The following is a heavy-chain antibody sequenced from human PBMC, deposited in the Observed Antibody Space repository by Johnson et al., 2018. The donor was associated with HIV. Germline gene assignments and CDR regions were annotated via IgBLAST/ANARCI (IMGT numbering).Heavy chain of an antibody. CDR1: GFTFSSYW. D-gene: IGHD3-22*01. Sequence: RLSCAASGFTFSSYWMSWVRQAPGKGLEWVANIKQDGSEKYYVDSVKGRFTISRDDAKNSMFLQMSSLRAEATAVYYCAKLPYYYDSSGYSDDAFDIWGQGTMVTVSS. CDR2: IKQDGSEK. V-gene: IGHV3-7*01. J-gene: IGHJ3*02. CDR3: AKLPYYYDSSGYSDDAFDI.